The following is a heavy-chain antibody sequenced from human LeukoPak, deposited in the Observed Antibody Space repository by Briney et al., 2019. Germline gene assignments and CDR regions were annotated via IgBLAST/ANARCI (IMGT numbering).Heavy chain of an antibody. D-gene: IGHD6-19*01. Sequence: GGSLRLSCAASGFTFSSYSMNWVRQAPGKGLEWVSSISSSSSYIYYADSVKGRFTISRDNAKNLLYLQMNSLRAEDTAVYYCARVRSYSSGWYSGRDFDYWGQGTLVTVSS. CDR2: ISSSSSYI. CDR3: ARVRSYSSGWYSGRDFDY. V-gene: IGHV3-21*01. J-gene: IGHJ4*02. CDR1: GFTFSSYS.